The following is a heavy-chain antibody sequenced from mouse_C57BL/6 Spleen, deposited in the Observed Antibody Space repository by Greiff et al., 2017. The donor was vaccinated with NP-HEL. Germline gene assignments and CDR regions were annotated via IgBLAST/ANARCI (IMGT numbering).Heavy chain of an antibody. J-gene: IGHJ2*01. Sequence: VQLQQSGAELVRPGASVKLSCTASGFNFKDYYMHWVKQRPEQGLEWIGRIDPEDGDTEYAPKFQGKATMTADTSSNTAYLQLSSLTSEDTAVYYCTASYYYGSSAYFDYWGQGTTLTVSS. V-gene: IGHV14-1*01. CDR1: GFNFKDYY. CDR2: IDPEDGDT. CDR3: TASYYYGSSAYFDY. D-gene: IGHD1-1*01.